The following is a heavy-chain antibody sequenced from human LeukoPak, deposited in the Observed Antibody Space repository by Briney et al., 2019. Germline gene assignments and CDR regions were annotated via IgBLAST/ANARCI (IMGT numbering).Heavy chain of an antibody. CDR2: ISSSSSYI. CDR3: ARPIDSGSYVYYFDY. CDR1: GFTFSSYS. V-gene: IGHV3-21*01. J-gene: IGHJ4*02. Sequence: GGSLRLSCAASGFTFSSYSMNWVRQAPGKGLEWVSSISSSSSYIYYADSVKGRFTISRDNAKNSLYLQMNSLRAEDTAVYYCARPIDSGSYVYYFDYWGQGTLVTVSS. D-gene: IGHD1-26*01.